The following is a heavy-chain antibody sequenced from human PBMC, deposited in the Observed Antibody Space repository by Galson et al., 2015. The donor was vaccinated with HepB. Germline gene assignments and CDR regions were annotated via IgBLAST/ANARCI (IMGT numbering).Heavy chain of an antibody. D-gene: IGHD2-21*01. Sequence: SVKVSCKASGGTFSSYAISWVRQAPGQGLEWMGGIIPIFGTANYAQKFQGRVTITADESTSTAYMELSSLRSEDTAVYYCARVPVVVIANDAFDIWGQGTMVTVSS. CDR2: IIPIFGTA. V-gene: IGHV1-69*13. J-gene: IGHJ3*02. CDR1: GGTFSSYA. CDR3: ARVPVVVIANDAFDI.